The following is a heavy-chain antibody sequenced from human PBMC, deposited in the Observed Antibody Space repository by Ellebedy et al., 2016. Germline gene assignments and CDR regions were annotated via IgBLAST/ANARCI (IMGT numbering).Heavy chain of an antibody. CDR2: IIPILGIA. V-gene: IGHV1-69*04. D-gene: IGHD2-21*02. J-gene: IGHJ3*02. CDR3: ASDYCGGDCYIYKLDAFDI. CDR1: GYTFTSYG. Sequence: ASVKVSCKASGYTFTSYGISWVRQAPGQGLEWMGRIIPILGIANYAQKFQGRVTITADKSTSTAYMELSSLRSEDTAVYYCASDYCGGDCYIYKLDAFDIWGQGTMVTVSS.